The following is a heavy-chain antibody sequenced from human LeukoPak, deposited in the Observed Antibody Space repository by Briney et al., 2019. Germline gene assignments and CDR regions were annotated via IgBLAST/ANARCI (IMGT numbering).Heavy chain of an antibody. D-gene: IGHD3-10*01. CDR1: GGTFSSYA. CDR2: IIPILGTA. J-gene: IGHJ4*02. Sequence: ASVKVSCKASGGTFSSYAISWVRQAPGQGLEWMGRIIPILGTANYAQKFQGRVTITTDESTSTAYMELSSLRSEDTAVYYCARDTYYYGSGNRADDYWGQGTLVTVSS. CDR3: ARDTYYYGSGNRADDY. V-gene: IGHV1-69*05.